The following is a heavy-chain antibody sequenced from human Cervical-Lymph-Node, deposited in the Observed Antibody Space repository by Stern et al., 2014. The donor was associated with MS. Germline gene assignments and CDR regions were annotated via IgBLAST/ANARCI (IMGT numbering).Heavy chain of an antibody. D-gene: IGHD2-2*01. V-gene: IGHV3-30*04. J-gene: IGHJ6*02. CDR1: GFMFSTYV. Sequence: VQLVESGGGVVQPGRSLRLSCAASGFMFSTYVMQWVRQAPGKGLEWVAVMSYDGSNRYYADSVKGRFTISRDNSKNTLYLQMNSLRAEDTAVYYCAKDLGYCSSPTCYGVDVWGQGTTVTVSS. CDR2: MSYDGSNR. CDR3: AKDLGYCSSPTCYGVDV.